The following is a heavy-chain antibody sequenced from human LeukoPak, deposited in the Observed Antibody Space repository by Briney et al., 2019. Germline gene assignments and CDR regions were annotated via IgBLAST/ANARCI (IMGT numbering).Heavy chain of an antibody. D-gene: IGHD2-15*01. Sequence: GSLRLSCAASGFTFSSYAMSWVRQAPGKGLEWVSAISGSGGRTDYADSVKGRFTISRDNSKNTVHLQMNSLRAEDTAVYYCAKESSGGNFGGNWGQGTLVTVSS. CDR2: ISGSGGRT. J-gene: IGHJ4*02. CDR3: AKESSGGNFGGN. V-gene: IGHV3-23*01. CDR1: GFTFSSYA.